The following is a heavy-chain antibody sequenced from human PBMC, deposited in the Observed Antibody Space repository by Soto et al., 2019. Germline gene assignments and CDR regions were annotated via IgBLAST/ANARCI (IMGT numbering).Heavy chain of an antibody. Sequence: GGSLRLSCAASGFTFSSYGMHWVRQAPGKGLEWVAVISYDGSNKYYADSVKGRFTISRDNSKNTLYLQMNSLRAEDTAVYYCAKICTSDCDMKAFDIWGQGTMVTVSS. V-gene: IGHV3-30*18. CDR2: ISYDGSNK. D-gene: IGHD2-21*01. CDR1: GFTFSSYG. J-gene: IGHJ3*02. CDR3: AKICTSDCDMKAFDI.